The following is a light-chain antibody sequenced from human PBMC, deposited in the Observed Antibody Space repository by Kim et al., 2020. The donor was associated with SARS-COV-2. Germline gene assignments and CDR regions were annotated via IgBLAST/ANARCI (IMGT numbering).Light chain of an antibody. J-gene: IGLJ3*02. CDR2: NDN. Sequence: NTVSWYRQLPGTAPNLVIYNDNRRSSGVPDRFSASKSGNSASLAINGLQSDDEADYYCATTDDSLNGVVFGGGTQLTVL. CDR3: ATTDDSLNGVV. V-gene: IGLV1-44*01. CDR1: NT.